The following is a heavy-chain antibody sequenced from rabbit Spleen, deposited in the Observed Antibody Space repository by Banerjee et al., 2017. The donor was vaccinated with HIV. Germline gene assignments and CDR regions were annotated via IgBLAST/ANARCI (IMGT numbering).Heavy chain of an antibody. J-gene: IGHJ4*01. V-gene: IGHV1S45*01. CDR2: IDAVKSGSY. CDR1: GFSFSAHQY. Sequence: QEQLVESGGGLVQPEGSLTLTCTASGFSFSAHQYMCWVRQAPGKGLEWIACIDAVKSGSYYYTNWAKGRFTISKTSSTTVTLQMTSLTAADTATYFCARGSATMTLVITGYYFTLWGQGTLVTVS. CDR3: ARGSATMTLVITGYYFTL. D-gene: IGHD2-1*01.